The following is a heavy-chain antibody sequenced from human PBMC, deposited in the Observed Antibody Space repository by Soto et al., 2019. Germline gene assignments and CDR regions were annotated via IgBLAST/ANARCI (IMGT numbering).Heavy chain of an antibody. CDR3: AKDSWISVTATSGYYAN. J-gene: IGHJ4*02. V-gene: IGHV3-23*01. Sequence: GGSLRLSCASSGFTFSSYAMNWVRQAPGEGLGWVSAISGSGVSTYYADSVKGRFTISRDNSKNTLYLQMNSLRVEDTAVYYCAKDSWISVTATSGYYANWGQGTLVTVSS. CDR2: ISGSGVST. D-gene: IGHD3-3*01. CDR1: GFTFSSYA.